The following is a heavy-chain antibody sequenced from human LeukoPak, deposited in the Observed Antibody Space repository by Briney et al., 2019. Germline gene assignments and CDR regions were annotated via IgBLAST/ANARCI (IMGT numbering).Heavy chain of an antibody. J-gene: IGHJ4*02. CDR2: ITPIFGTA. D-gene: IGHD3-10*01. V-gene: IGHV1-69*05. CDR1: GGTFSSYA. CDR3: AIPTGRYGSGSYFDY. Sequence: SVKVSCKASGGTFSSYAISWVRQAPGQGLEWMGGITPIFGTANYAQKFQGRVTITTDESTSTAYMELSSLRSEDTAVYYCAIPTGRYGSGSYFDYWGQGTLVTVSS.